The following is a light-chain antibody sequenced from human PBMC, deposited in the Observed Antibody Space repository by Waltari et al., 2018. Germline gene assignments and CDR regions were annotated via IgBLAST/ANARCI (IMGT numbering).Light chain of an antibody. CDR2: EVS. CDR1: NRDGGGYNY. V-gene: IGLV2-8*01. Sequence: QSALTQPPSASGSPGQSVTIPCTGTNRDGGGYNYVSWYQQHPGKAPKLMIYEVSKRPSGVPDRFSGSKSGNTASLTVSGLQAEDEADYYCSSYAGSNIWVFGGGTKLTVL. CDR3: SSYAGSNIWV. J-gene: IGLJ3*02.